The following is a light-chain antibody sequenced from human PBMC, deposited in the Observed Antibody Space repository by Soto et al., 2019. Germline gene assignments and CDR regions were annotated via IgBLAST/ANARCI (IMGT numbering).Light chain of an antibody. CDR1: QSVTTY. CDR2: DAS. CDR3: QQRSKWPPSIT. Sequence: EIVFTQSPATLSLSPGERATLSCRASQSVTTYLAWYQQKPGQAPRLLIYDASNRATGVPARFSGSGSGTDFTLTISSLEPEDFAVYYCQQRSKWPPSITFGQGTRLEIK. J-gene: IGKJ5*01. V-gene: IGKV3-11*01.